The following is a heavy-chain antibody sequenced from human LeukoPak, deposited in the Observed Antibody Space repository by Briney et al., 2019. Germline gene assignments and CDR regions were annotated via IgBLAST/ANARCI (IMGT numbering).Heavy chain of an antibody. CDR2: INPSGDST. J-gene: IGHJ4*02. CDR1: GGTFSSYA. Sequence: ASVRVSCKASGGTFSSYAISWVRQAPGQGLEWMGVINPSGDSTTCAQNFQGRVTMTRDTSTSTVYMELRSLRSEDTAIYYCAKLATSDTGETYWGQGTLVTVSS. CDR3: AKLATSDTGETY. V-gene: IGHV1-46*01. D-gene: IGHD3-16*01.